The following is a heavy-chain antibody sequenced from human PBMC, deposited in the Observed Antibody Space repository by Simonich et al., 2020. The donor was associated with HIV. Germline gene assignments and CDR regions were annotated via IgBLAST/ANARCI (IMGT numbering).Heavy chain of an antibody. CDR1: GGTFSSFA. CDR3: ARKGGGRGVYYFDY. J-gene: IGHJ4*02. V-gene: IGHV1-69*13. D-gene: IGHD3-10*01. CDR2: TVPIFGTA. Sequence: QVQLVQSGAEVKKPGSSVKVSCKASGGTFSSFAISWVRQAPGLGLECVGGTVPIFGTANYEQMFQGRVTITADESTSTAYMELSSLRSEDTGIYYCARKGGGRGVYYFDYWGQGTLVTVSS.